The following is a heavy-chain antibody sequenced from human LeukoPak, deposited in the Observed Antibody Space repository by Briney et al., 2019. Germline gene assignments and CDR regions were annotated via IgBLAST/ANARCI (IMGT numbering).Heavy chain of an antibody. V-gene: IGHV1-8*01. J-gene: IGHJ6*02. CDR2: MNPNSGNT. Sequence: ASVKVSCKASGYTFTSYDINWVRQATGQGLEWMGWMNPNSGNTGYAQKFQGRVTMTRNTSISTAYMELSSLRSEDTAVYYCARGKDIVVVVAALRGGMDVWGQGTTVTVSS. CDR1: GYTFTSYD. CDR3: ARGKDIVVVVAALRGGMDV. D-gene: IGHD2-15*01.